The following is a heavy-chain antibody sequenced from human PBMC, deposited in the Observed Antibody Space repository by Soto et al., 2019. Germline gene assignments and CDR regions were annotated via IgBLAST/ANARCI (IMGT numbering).Heavy chain of an antibody. CDR2: IWNDGSTK. J-gene: IGHJ6*02. Sequence: GGSLRLSCAASRFIFNNYAMHWVRQAPGKGLEWVAVIWNDGSTKYYADSVKGRFTISRDNSKNTLYLQMNSLRAEDTAVYYCARDIVVRPKLYGMDVWGQGTTVTVSS. CDR3: ARDIVVRPKLYGMDV. V-gene: IGHV3-33*01. CDR1: RFIFNNYA. D-gene: IGHD1-26*01.